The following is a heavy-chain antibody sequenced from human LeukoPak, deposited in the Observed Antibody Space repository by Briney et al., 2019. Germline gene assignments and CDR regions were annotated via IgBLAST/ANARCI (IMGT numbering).Heavy chain of an antibody. J-gene: IGHJ4*02. Sequence: SETLSLTCTVSGGSISNYYWSRIRQPAGKGLEWIGRINTSGSTNYNPSLESRVTMSVDTSKNQFSLKLNPVTAADTAVYFCARSRGTALVTRFDYWGQGTLVTVSS. V-gene: IGHV4-4*07. CDR2: INTSGST. D-gene: IGHD5-18*01. CDR3: ARSRGTALVTRFDY. CDR1: GGSISNYY.